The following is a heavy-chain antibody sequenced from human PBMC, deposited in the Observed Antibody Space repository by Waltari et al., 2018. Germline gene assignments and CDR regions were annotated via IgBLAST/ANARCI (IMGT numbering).Heavy chain of an antibody. Sequence: QVQLQESGPGLVKPSETLSLTCTVSGDSINSYYCAWIRQPAGKGLECVGPTYRSGDATYAPSLKSRVTMSVDTSRNQFSLILTPVTAADTAMYYCARMVYRNSWYVDNWGQGTLVTVSS. CDR2: TYRSGDA. J-gene: IGHJ4*02. D-gene: IGHD6-13*01. CDR3: ARMVYRNSWYVDN. V-gene: IGHV4-4*07. CDR1: GDSINSYY.